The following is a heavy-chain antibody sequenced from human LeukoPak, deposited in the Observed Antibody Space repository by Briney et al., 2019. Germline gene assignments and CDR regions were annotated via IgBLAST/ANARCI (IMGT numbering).Heavy chain of an antibody. CDR1: GGSFSGYC. D-gene: IGHD3-10*01. J-gene: IGHJ3*02. CDR2: INHSGII. V-gene: IGHV4-34*01. CDR3: AKSRQGGGDPFDI. Sequence: SETLSLTCAVYGGSFSGYCWGWIRQPPGKGLGWIGEINHSGIINYKPSLKSRLTISVATSKNQFSLKLSSVTAADTAVYYCAKSRQGGGDPFDIWGQGTMVTVSS.